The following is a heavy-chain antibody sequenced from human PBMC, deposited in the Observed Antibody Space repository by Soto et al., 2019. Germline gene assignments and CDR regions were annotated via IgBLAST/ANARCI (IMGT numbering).Heavy chain of an antibody. V-gene: IGHV4-31*01. Sequence: QVQLQESGPGLVKPSQTLSLTCTVSGGSISSGGYYWSWIRQHPGKGLEWIGYIYYSGSTYYNPSLKSPVTASVDTCKYHFALKLSSVTAADTAVYYCAGVGKYSRRPWGQGTLVTVSS. CDR3: AGVGKYSRRP. CDR2: IYYSGST. CDR1: GGSISSGGYY. D-gene: IGHD6-6*01. J-gene: IGHJ1*01.